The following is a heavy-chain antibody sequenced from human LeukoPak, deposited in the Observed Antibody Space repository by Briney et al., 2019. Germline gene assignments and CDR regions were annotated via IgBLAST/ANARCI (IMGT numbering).Heavy chain of an antibody. J-gene: IGHJ5*02. Sequence: PGGSLRLSCAASGFSLNSYGMHWVRQAPGKGLEWVSFIRFDGNNKYYADSVKGRFTISRDNSRDTLYLQVNSLRGDDTAIYYCARNRGYTYDYDSFDPWGQGTLVTVSS. CDR1: GFSLNSYG. CDR3: ARNRGYTYDYDSFDP. D-gene: IGHD5-18*01. V-gene: IGHV3-30*02. CDR2: IRFDGNNK.